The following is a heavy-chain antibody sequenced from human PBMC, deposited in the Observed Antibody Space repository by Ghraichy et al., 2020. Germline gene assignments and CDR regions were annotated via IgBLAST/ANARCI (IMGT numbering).Heavy chain of an antibody. CDR3: ARTARRIQLWSKPFDY. J-gene: IGHJ4*02. CDR2: INHSGST. D-gene: IGHD5-18*01. V-gene: IGHV4-34*01. CDR1: GGSFSGYY. Sequence: SQTLSLTCAVYGGSFSGYYWSWIRQPPGKGLEWIGEINHSGSTNYNPSLKSRVTISVDTSKNQFSLKLSSVTAADTAVYYCARTARRIQLWSKPFDYWGQGTLVTVSS.